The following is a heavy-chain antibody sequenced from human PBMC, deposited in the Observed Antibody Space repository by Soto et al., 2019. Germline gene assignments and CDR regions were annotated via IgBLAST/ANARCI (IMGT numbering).Heavy chain of an antibody. CDR3: AKEAHSYVSSTPYYDYVMAV. CDR2: ISYDGSKK. CDR1: GFTFSSYG. D-gene: IGHD5-18*01. J-gene: IGHJ6*02. Sequence: GGSLRLSCAASGFTFSSYGMHWVRQAPGKGLDWVAVISYDGSKKYYADSVKGRFTISRANSKNTLYLQMHSLRAEDTAMYYCAKEAHSYVSSTPYYDYVMAVCGQGTTVTASS. V-gene: IGHV3-30*18.